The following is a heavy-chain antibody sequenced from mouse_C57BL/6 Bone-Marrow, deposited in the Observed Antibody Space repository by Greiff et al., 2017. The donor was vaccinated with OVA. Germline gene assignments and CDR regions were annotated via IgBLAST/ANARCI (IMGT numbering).Heavy chain of an antibody. J-gene: IGHJ4*01. CDR3: ARDGMDY. V-gene: IGHV1-64*01. Sequence: QVHVKQPGAELVKPGASVKLSCKASGYTFTSYWMHWVKQRPGQGLEWIGMIHPNSGSTNYNEKFKSKATLTVDKSSSTAYMQLSSLTSEDSAVYYCARDGMDYWGQGTSVTVSS. CDR2: IHPNSGST. CDR1: GYTFTSYW.